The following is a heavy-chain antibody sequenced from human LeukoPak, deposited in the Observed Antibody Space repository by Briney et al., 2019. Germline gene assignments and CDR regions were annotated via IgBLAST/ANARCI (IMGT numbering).Heavy chain of an antibody. V-gene: IGHV3-7*01. Sequence: GGSLRLSCAASEFPFRSYSMSWVRQAPGRGLEWVAHINQDGGEKHYVDSVKGRFIISRDNAKNSLYLQMSSLRAEDTAVYYCARDLWLGERGLFFFEYWGQGALVTVAS. CDR3: ARDLWLGERGLFFFEY. CDR2: INQDGGEK. J-gene: IGHJ4*02. D-gene: IGHD3-22*01. CDR1: EFPFRSYS.